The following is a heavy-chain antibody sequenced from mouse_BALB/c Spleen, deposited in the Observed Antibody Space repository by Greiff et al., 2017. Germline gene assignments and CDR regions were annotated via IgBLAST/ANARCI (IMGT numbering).Heavy chain of an antibody. V-gene: IGHV1-67*01. CDR3: ARGYYDYDRLDWFAY. J-gene: IGHJ3*01. D-gene: IGHD2-4*01. CDR1: SYTFTDYA. Sequence: QVQLQQSGPELVRPGVSVKISCKGSSYTFTDYAMHWVKQSHAKSLEWIGVISTYYGNTNYNQKFKGKATMTVDKSSSTAYMELARLTSEDSAVYYCARGYYDYDRLDWFAYWGQGTLVTVSA. CDR2: ISTYYGNT.